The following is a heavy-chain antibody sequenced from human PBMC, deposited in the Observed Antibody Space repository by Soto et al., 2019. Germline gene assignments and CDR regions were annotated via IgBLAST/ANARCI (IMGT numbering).Heavy chain of an antibody. V-gene: IGHV4-59*01. CDR2: IYYSGST. CDR1: GGSISSYY. D-gene: IGHD3-3*01. CDR3: AREDRYDFWSGYWSSWFDP. J-gene: IGHJ5*02. Sequence: SETLSLTCTVSGGSISSYYWSWIRQPPGKGLEWIGYIYYSGSTNYNPSLKSRVTISVDTSKNQFSLKLSSVTAADTAVYYCAREDRYDFWSGYWSSWFDPWGQGTLVTVSS.